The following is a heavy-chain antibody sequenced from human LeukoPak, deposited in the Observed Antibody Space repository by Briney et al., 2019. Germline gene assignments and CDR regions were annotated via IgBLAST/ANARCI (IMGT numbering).Heavy chain of an antibody. Sequence: ASVTVSCTASGYTFTSYYMHWVRQAPGQGLEWMGIINPSGGSTSYAQKFQGRVTMTRDTSTSTVYMELSSLRSEDTAVYYCATIRNGMDVWGQGTTVTVSS. CDR1: GYTFTSYY. CDR3: ATIRNGMDV. D-gene: IGHD3-9*01. CDR2: INPSGGST. V-gene: IGHV1-46*01. J-gene: IGHJ6*02.